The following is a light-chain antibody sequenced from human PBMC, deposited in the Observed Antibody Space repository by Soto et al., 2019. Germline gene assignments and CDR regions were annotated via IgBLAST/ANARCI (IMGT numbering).Light chain of an antibody. CDR3: QQYNSYPLT. Sequence: EIQMTQSPSTLSSSVGDRVTITCRASQSISSWLAWYQQKPGKDAKLLIYYASSMESGVPSRFSGSGSGTEFTLTISSLEPDDFAAYYCQQYNSYPLTFGGGTKVEIK. J-gene: IGKJ4*01. CDR2: YAS. CDR1: QSISSW. V-gene: IGKV1-5*01.